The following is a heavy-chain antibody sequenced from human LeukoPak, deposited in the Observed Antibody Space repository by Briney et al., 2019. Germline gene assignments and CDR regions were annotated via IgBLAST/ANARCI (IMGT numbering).Heavy chain of an antibody. V-gene: IGHV3-11*04. CDR2: ISNSGNTI. J-gene: IGHJ3*02. CDR3: ARMVRGVIAQTGGWAFDI. Sequence: GGSLRLSCAASGFTFSDYYMTWIRQAPGKGLEWVSYISNSGNTIYYADSVKGRFTISRDNSKNSLYLQMNSLRAEDTAVYYCARMVRGVIAQTGGWAFDIWGQGTMVTVSS. D-gene: IGHD3-10*01. CDR1: GFTFSDYY.